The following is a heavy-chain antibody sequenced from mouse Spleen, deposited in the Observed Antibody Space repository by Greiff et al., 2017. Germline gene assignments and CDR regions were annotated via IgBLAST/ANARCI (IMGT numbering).Heavy chain of an antibody. J-gene: IGHJ3*01. V-gene: IGHV1-81*01. D-gene: IGHD2-14*01. Sequence: QVQLKESGAELARPGASVKLSCKASGYTFTSYGISWVKQRTGQGLEWIGEIYPRSGNTYYNEKFKGKATLTADKSSSTAYMELRSLTSEDSAVYFCARSGDPYYRYDARAYWGQGTLVTVSA. CDR1: GYTFTSYG. CDR3: ARSGDPYYRYDARAY. CDR2: IYPRSGNT.